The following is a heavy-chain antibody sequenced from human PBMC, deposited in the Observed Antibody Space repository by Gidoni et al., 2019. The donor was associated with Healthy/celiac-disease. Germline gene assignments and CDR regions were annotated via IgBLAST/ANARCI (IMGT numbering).Heavy chain of an antibody. D-gene: IGHD6-19*01. CDR1: GGSFSGYY. CDR2: INHSGST. Sequence: QVQLQQWGAGLLKPSETLSLTCAVYGGSFSGYYWSWIRQPPGKGLEWIGEINHSGSTNYNPSLKSRVTISVDTSKNQFSLKLSSVTAADTAVYYCARGVAVADTGSFDYWGQGTLVTVSS. CDR3: ARGVAVADTGSFDY. V-gene: IGHV4-34*01. J-gene: IGHJ4*02.